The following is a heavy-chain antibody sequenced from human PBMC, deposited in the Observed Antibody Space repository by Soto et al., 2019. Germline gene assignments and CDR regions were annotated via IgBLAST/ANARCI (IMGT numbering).Heavy chain of an antibody. D-gene: IGHD2-2*01. CDR3: AKGYLTVVVPAAIGEDAFDI. J-gene: IGHJ3*02. CDR2: ISGSGGST. V-gene: IGHV3-23*01. Sequence: GGSLRLSCAASGFTFSSYAMSWVHQAPGKGLEWVSAISGSGGSTYYADSVKGRFTISRDNSKNTLYLQMNSLRAEDTAVYYCAKGYLTVVVPAAIGEDAFDIWGQGTMVTVSS. CDR1: GFTFSSYA.